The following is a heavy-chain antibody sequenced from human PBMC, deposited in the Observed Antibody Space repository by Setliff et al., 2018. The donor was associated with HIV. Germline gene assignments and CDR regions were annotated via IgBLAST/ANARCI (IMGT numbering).Heavy chain of an antibody. CDR3: ARLGAVPKMEAFDY. Sequence: PGESLKISCKTSGYNFRMYWIAWVRQMPGKGLEWMGIIYPGDSDTRYSPSFQGQVTISADKSISTAYLQWSSLKASDTAMYYCARLGAVPKMEAFDYWGQGTLVTVSS. J-gene: IGHJ4*02. D-gene: IGHD1-26*01. CDR1: GYNFRMYW. V-gene: IGHV5-51*01. CDR2: IYPGDSDT.